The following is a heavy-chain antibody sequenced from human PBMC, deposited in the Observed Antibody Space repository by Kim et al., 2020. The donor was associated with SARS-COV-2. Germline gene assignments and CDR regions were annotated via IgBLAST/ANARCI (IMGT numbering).Heavy chain of an antibody. D-gene: IGHD3-22*01. CDR3: AAPSISRYDSRTNAFDI. J-gene: IGHJ3*02. CDR1: GGSISSSSYY. CDR2: IYYSGST. Sequence: SETLSLTCTVSGGSISSSSYYWGWIRQPPGKGLEWIGSIYYSGSTYYNPSLKSRVTISVDTSKNQFSLKLSSVTAADTAVYYCAAPSISRYDSRTNAFDIWGQGTMVTVSS. V-gene: IGHV4-39*01.